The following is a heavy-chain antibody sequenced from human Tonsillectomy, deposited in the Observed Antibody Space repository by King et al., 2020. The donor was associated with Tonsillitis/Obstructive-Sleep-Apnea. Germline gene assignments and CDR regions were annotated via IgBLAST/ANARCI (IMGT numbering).Heavy chain of an antibody. CDR3: ARARLLDALDI. J-gene: IGHJ3*02. D-gene: IGHD1-26*01. V-gene: IGHV1-46*01. CDR2: LNPSGGST. Sequence: QVQLVQSGAEVKKPGASVKVSCKASGYTFTSYYMHWVRQAPGQGLEWMGILNPSGGSTTYAQKFQGRVTMTRDTSTSTVFMELSSLRSEDTAVYYCARARLLDALDIWGQGTMVTVSS. CDR1: GYTFTSYY.